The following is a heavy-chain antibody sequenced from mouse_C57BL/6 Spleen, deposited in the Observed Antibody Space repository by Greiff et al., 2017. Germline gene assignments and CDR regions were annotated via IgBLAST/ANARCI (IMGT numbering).Heavy chain of an antibody. CDR1: GYTFTSYW. Sequence: QVQLQQPGAELVKPGASVKLSCKASGYTFTSYWMHWVKQRPGQGLEWIGMFHPNSGSTNYNEKFKSKATLTVDKSSSTANMQLSSLTSEDSAVYYGAGVYYYGSRPCYCDVWGTGTTVTVSS. V-gene: IGHV1-64*01. J-gene: IGHJ1*03. CDR2: FHPNSGST. D-gene: IGHD1-1*01. CDR3: AGVYYYGSRPCYCDV.